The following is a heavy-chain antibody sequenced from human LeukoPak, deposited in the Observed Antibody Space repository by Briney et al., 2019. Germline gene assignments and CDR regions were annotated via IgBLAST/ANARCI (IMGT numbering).Heavy chain of an antibody. D-gene: IGHD1-26*01. CDR1: GFIFSPYA. Sequence: PGGSLRLSCAASGFIFSPYAMTWVRQAPGKGLEWVANIKEDGSEKYYVDSVKGRFTISRDNAKNSLYLQMNSPRAEDTAVYYCARGGASYYRAGFDYWGQGTLVTVSS. V-gene: IGHV3-7*01. CDR2: IKEDGSEK. CDR3: ARGGASYYRAGFDY. J-gene: IGHJ4*02.